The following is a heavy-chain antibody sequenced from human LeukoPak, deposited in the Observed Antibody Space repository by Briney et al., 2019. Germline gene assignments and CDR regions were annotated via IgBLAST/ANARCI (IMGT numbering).Heavy chain of an antibody. CDR2: INPSGGST. V-gene: IGHV1-46*01. CDR1: GYTFTSYY. CDR3: ARGLTHYGDYDAY. J-gene: IGHJ4*02. Sequence: GASVKVSCKASGYTFTSYYMHWVRQAPGQGLEWMGIINPSGGSTSYAHKFQGRVAMTRDTSTSTVYMQLSSLRSEDTAVYYCARGLTHYGDYDAYWGQGTLVTVSS. D-gene: IGHD4-17*01.